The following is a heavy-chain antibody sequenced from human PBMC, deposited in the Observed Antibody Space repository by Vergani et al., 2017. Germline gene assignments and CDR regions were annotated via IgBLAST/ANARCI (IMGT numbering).Heavy chain of an antibody. CDR1: GGSISSGGYY. Sequence: QAQLQESGPGLVKPSQTLSLTCTVSGGSISSGGYYWSWIRQHPGKGLEWIGYIYYSWSTYYNPSLKSRVTISVDTSKNQFSLKLSSVTAADTAVYYCARGRGLDRRDAFDIWGQGTMVTVSS. D-gene: IGHD4-17*01. J-gene: IGHJ3*02. CDR3: ARGRGLDRRDAFDI. CDR2: IYYSWST. V-gene: IGHV4-31*03.